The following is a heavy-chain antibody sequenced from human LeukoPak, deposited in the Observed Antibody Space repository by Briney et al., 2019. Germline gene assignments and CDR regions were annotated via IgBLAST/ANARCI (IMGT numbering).Heavy chain of an antibody. CDR1: GFTFSSYR. CDR2: ISSSSSYI. D-gene: IGHD3-22*01. V-gene: IGHV3-21*01. CDR3: ARVTMTDKRYYFDY. Sequence: GGSLRLSCAASGFTFSSYRMNWVRQAPGKGLEWVSSISSSSSYIYYADSVKGRFTISRDNAKNSLYLQMNSLRAEDTAVYYCARVTMTDKRYYFDYWGQGTLVTVSS. J-gene: IGHJ4*02.